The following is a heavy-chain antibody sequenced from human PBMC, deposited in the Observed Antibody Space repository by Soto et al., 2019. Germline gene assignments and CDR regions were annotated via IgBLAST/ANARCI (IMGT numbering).Heavy chain of an antibody. CDR1: GFTFGSFT. D-gene: IGHD3-16*01. CDR3: ARDGLTFGGD. Sequence: EVHLVEAGGGLVKPGESLTLSCAASGFTFGSFTLNWVRQAPGKGLEWVSSISSSSAYIYYAESVKGRLTISRDNARSTLYLQMNSLRLDDTAVYFCARDGLTFGGDWGQGTLVAVSS. CDR2: ISSSSAYI. V-gene: IGHV3-21*06. J-gene: IGHJ4*02.